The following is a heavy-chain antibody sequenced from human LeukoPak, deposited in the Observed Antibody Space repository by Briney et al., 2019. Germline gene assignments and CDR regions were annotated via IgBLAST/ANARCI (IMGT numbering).Heavy chain of an antibody. CDR1: GGSISSSSYY. D-gene: IGHD3-10*01. CDR2: IYYSGST. V-gene: IGHV4-39*07. CDR3: ARNSGKITMVRGVMGY. Sequence: SETLSLTCTVSGGSISSSSYYWGWIRQPPGKGLEWIGSIYYSGSTYYNPTLKSRVTISVDTSKNQFSLKLSSVTAADTAVYYWARNSGKITMVRGVMGYWGQGTLVTSPQ. J-gene: IGHJ4*02.